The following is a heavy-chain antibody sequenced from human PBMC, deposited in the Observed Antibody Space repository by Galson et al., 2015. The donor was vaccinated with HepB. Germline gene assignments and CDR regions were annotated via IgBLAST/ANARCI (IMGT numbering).Heavy chain of an antibody. V-gene: IGHV2-5*02. Sequence: PALVNPTQTLTLTCTFSGFSPNTGGEGVGWVRQPPGKALEWLTIVYWDDDKRFSPSLRSRLTLTKDTSKNQVVLTMTNMDPVDTATYFCVHRRWFSGIDTWGQGTLVTVSS. D-gene: IGHD3-10*01. J-gene: IGHJ5*02. CDR1: GFSPNTGGEG. CDR2: VYWDDDK. CDR3: VHRRWFSGIDT.